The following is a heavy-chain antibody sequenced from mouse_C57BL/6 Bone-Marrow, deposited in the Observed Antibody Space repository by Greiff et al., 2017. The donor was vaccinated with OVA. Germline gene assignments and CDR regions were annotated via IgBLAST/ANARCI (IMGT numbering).Heavy chain of an antibody. J-gene: IGHJ3*01. D-gene: IGHD2-4*01. Sequence: VKLQQSGPELVKPGASVKMSCKASGYTFTDYNMHWVKQSHGKSLEWIGYINPNNGGTSYNQKFKGKATLTVNKSSSTAYMELRSLTSEDSAVYYCARRDGYDYTWFAYWGQGTLVTVSA. CDR2: INPNNGGT. CDR1: GYTFTDYN. CDR3: ARRDGYDYTWFAY. V-gene: IGHV1-22*01.